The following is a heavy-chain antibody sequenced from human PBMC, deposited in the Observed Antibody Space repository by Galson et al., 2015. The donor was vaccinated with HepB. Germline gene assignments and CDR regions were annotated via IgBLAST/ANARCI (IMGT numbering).Heavy chain of an antibody. CDR1: GYTFTGYY. V-gene: IGHV1-2*06. CDR3: ARDFPYGDYASDY. CDR2: INPNNGDT. Sequence: SVKVSCKASGYTFTGYYMHWVRQAPGQGLEWMGRINPNNGDTDYSQKFQGRVTMTRDPSISTAYMDLSRLRSDDTAVYYCARDFPYGDYASDYWGQGTLVTVSS. J-gene: IGHJ4*02. D-gene: IGHD4-17*01.